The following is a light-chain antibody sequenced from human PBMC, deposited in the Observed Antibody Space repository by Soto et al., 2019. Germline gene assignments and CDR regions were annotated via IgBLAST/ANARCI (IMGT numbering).Light chain of an antibody. J-gene: IGKJ4*01. V-gene: IGKV3-15*01. CDR2: RAS. CDR1: QSISSN. Sequence: ERVMTQSPSTLSVSPGETATLSCRASQSISSNLVWYQQKPGQAPRLLMFRASSRATGFPARFSGSGSGTEFNLTISSLQSEDFGVYYCQQYNNWPRATFGGGTKVDI. CDR3: QQYNNWPRAT.